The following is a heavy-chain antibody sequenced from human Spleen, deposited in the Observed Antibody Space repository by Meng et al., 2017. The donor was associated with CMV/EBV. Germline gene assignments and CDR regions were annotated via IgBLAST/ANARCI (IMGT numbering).Heavy chain of an antibody. D-gene: IGHD2-8*01. CDR3: AREVSATDYDS. CDR1: GGSFSDYS. J-gene: IGHJ4*02. V-gene: IGHV4-34*01. Sequence: SLTCAVYGGSFSDYSWHWVRQPPGKGLEWVGEVNRSRSANSNPALKSRVALSVDTSKNQFSLKLTSVTAADTAVYYCAREVSATDYDSWGQGTLVTVSS. CDR2: VNRSRSA.